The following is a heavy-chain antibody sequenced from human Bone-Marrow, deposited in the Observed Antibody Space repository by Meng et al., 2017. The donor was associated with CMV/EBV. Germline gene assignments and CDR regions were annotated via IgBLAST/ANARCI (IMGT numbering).Heavy chain of an antibody. J-gene: IGHJ4*02. CDR2: INPNSGGT. V-gene: IGHV1-2*02. CDR3: ARFGDSSSSSYEY. D-gene: IGHD6-6*01. CDR1: GYTFTGYY. Sequence: ASVKVSCKASGYTFTGYYMHWVRQAPGQGLEWMGWINPNSGGTNDAQKFQGRVTMTRDTSISTAYMELSSLRSEDTAVYYGARFGDSSSSSYEYWGQGTLVTVSS.